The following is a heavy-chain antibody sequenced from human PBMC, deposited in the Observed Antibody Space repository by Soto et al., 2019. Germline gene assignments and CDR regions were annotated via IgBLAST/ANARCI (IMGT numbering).Heavy chain of an antibody. CDR1: GYTFTSYG. J-gene: IGHJ5*02. CDR3: ARDRYCTNGVCYSGWFDP. D-gene: IGHD2-8*01. V-gene: IGHV1-18*01. CDR2: ISAYNGNT. Sequence: VASVKVSCKASGYTFTSYGISWVRQAPGQGLEWMGWISAYNGNTNYAQKLQGRVTMTTDTSTSTAYMELRSLRSDDTAVYYCARDRYCTNGVCYSGWFDPWGQGTLVTVSS.